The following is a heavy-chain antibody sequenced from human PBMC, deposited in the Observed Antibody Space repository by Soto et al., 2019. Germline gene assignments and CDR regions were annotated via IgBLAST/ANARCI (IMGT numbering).Heavy chain of an antibody. J-gene: IGHJ4*02. CDR1: GYTITNYA. D-gene: IGHD3-10*01. V-gene: IGHV1-3*01. Sequence: ASAEVCCKASGYTITNYAIHWVRQAPGQRLEWMGWINAGNGNTMSSQKFQGRVTITRETSASTAYMVLSSLRSEDTALYYCVRGLLWFGELSPFGYWGQGTLVTVSS. CDR3: VRGLLWFGELSPFGY. CDR2: INAGNGNT.